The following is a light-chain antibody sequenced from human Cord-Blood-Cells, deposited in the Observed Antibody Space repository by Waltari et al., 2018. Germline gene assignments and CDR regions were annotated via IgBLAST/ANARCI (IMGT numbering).Light chain of an antibody. Sequence: ELVLTQSPGTLSLSPGERATLCCRASQSVSRSYLAWYQQKPGQAPRLLIYGASSRATGIPDRFSGSGSGTDFTLTISRLEPEDFAVYYCQQYGSSPTFGQGTKVEIK. CDR1: QSVSRSY. V-gene: IGKV3-20*01. J-gene: IGKJ1*01. CDR3: QQYGSSPT. CDR2: GAS.